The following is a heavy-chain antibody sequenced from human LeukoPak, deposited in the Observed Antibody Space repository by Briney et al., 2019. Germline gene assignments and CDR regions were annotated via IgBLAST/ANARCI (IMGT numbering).Heavy chain of an antibody. CDR1: GFTFSAHW. CDR3: ARDWKQHPGGY. J-gene: IGHJ4*02. Sequence: PGGSLRLSCAGSGFTFSAHWMSWVRQAPGKGLEWVANIKQDGSEKYYVDSVKGRFTISRDNAKNSLSLQMNSLRAEDTAVYYCARDWKQHPGGYWGQGTLVTVSS. CDR2: IKQDGSEK. V-gene: IGHV3-7*05. D-gene: IGHD3-16*01.